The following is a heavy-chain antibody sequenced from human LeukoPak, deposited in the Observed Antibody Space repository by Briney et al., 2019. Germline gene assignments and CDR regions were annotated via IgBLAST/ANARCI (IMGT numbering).Heavy chain of an antibody. J-gene: IGHJ4*02. CDR2: IFSSGRA. D-gene: IGHD6-19*01. V-gene: IGHV4-4*07. CDR1: GGSITGFF. Sequence: SETLSLTCAVSGGSITGFFWTWIRQPAGEGLQYIGRIFSSGRANYNPSLQSRVARSVDTSQNLFSLKLTSVTAADTAGYFCARVATPDVSSPLDFWGQGILVTVSS. CDR3: ARVATPDVSSPLDF.